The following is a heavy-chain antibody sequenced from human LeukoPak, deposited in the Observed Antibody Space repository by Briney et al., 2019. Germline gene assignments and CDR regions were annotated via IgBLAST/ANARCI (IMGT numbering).Heavy chain of an antibody. Sequence: GGSLRLSCAASGFTFSNYAMSWVRQAPGKGLEWVSGISGSGESTRYADSVKGRFTISRDNSKNTLYLQMNSLRAEDTAVYYCAKWLTTVTTSYDYWGQGTLVTVSS. CDR1: GFTFSNYA. D-gene: IGHD4-17*01. CDR3: AKWLTTVTTSYDY. J-gene: IGHJ4*02. CDR2: ISGSGEST. V-gene: IGHV3-23*01.